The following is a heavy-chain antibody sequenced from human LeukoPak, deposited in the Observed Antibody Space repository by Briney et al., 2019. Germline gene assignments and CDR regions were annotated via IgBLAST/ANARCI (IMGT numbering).Heavy chain of an antibody. CDR2: ISWNSGSI. Sequence: GGSLRLSCAASGFTFDDYAMHWVRQAPGKGLEWVSGISWNSGSIGYADSVKGRFTISRDNAKNSLYLQMNSLRAEDTAVYYCASDTSGYSELDYWGQGTLVTVSS. V-gene: IGHV3-9*01. CDR3: ASDTSGYSELDY. D-gene: IGHD3-22*01. CDR1: GFTFDDYA. J-gene: IGHJ4*02.